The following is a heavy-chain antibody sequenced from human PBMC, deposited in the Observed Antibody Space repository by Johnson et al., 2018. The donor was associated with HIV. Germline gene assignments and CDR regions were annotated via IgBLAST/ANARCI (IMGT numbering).Heavy chain of an antibody. D-gene: IGHD5-18*01. CDR1: DFTFSSYG. J-gene: IGHJ3*02. V-gene: IGHV3-30*02. CDR3: AKDVNELVALIQLWAPAFDI. Sequence: QVQLVESGGGVVQPGGSLRLSCAASDFTFSSYGMHWVRQAPGKGLEWVTFIQYDGSNKYYADSVKGRFTISRDNSKNTVYLPMNSLRAEDMAVYSCAKDVNELVALIQLWAPAFDIWGQGTMVTVS. CDR2: IQYDGSNK.